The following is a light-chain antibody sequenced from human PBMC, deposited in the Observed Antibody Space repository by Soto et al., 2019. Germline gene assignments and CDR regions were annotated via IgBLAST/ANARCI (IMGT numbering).Light chain of an antibody. Sequence: QSVLTQPPSASGTPGQRVTISCSGSSSNIGSNTVNWYQQLPGTAPKLLIYTNNQRPSGVRDRFSGSKSGTSASLAISGLQSEDEADYYCAAWYDSLNGWVFGGGTKVTVL. CDR1: SSNIGSNT. CDR2: TNN. CDR3: AAWYDSLNGWV. J-gene: IGLJ3*02. V-gene: IGLV1-44*01.